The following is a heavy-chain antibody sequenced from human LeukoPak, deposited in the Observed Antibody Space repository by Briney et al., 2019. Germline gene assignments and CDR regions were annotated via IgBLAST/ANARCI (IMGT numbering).Heavy chain of an antibody. V-gene: IGHV3-23*01. CDR2: ISYSGGST. CDR1: EFTLSSYA. D-gene: IGHD5-12*01. Sequence: GGSLRLSCAASEFTLSSYAMNWVRQAPGKGLEWVSAISYSGGSTYYADSVRGRFTISRDISKNTLYLQMNSLRAEDTAVYYCAKVRRDGYNYGYWGQGTLVTVSS. CDR3: AKVRRDGYNYGY. J-gene: IGHJ4*02.